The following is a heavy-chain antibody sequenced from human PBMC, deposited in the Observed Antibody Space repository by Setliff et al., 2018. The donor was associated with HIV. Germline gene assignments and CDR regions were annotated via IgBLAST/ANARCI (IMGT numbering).Heavy chain of an antibody. CDR1: VGSISSSNYC. CDR2: IYYSGST. CDR3: ATYADRESNRLDP. D-gene: IGHD3-10*01. V-gene: IGHV4-39*01. Sequence: SETLSLTCTVSVGSISSSNYCWGWIRQPPGKGLEWIGSIYYSGSTYYNPSLKSRVTISIDTSKNQFSLNLTSVPAADTAVYYCATYADRESNRLDPWGQGILVTVSS. J-gene: IGHJ5*02.